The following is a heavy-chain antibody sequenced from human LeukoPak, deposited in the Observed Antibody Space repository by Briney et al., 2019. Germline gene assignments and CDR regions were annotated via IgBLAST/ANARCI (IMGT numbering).Heavy chain of an antibody. V-gene: IGHV3-21*01. CDR1: GFSVSDNY. CDR2: ISSSSSYI. Sequence: GGSLRLSCAVSGFSVSDNYMTWVRQAPGKGLEWVSSISSSSSYIYYADSVKGRFTISRDNAKNSLYLQMNSLRAEDTAVYYCARIGCSSTSCYVVNYYYGMDVWGQGTTVTVSS. J-gene: IGHJ6*02. CDR3: ARIGCSSTSCYVVNYYYGMDV. D-gene: IGHD2-2*01.